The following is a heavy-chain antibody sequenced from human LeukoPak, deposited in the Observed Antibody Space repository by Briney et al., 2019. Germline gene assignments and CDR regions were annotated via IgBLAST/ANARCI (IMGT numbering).Heavy chain of an antibody. V-gene: IGHV1-3*03. D-gene: IGHD3-10*01. Sequence: ASVKVSCKASGYPFTGYYMHWVRQAPGQRLEWMGWINAGNGNTKYSQEFQGRVTITRDTSASTAYMELSSLRSEDMAVYYCARARYGSGSYYNYDAFDIWGQGTMVTVSS. CDR2: INAGNGNT. CDR3: ARARYGSGSYYNYDAFDI. CDR1: GYPFTGYY. J-gene: IGHJ3*02.